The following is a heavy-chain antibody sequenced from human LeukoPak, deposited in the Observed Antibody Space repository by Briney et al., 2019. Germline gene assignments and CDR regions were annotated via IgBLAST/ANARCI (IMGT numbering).Heavy chain of an antibody. D-gene: IGHD3-10*01. Sequence: GGSLRLSCAASGFTFDDYAMRWVRQAPGKGLEWVSGISWNSGSIGYADSVKGRFTISRDNAKNSLYLQMNSLRAEDTALYYCAKDPVNYYGSGDAFDIWGQGTMVTVSS. J-gene: IGHJ3*02. CDR3: AKDPVNYYGSGDAFDI. CDR2: ISWNSGSI. V-gene: IGHV3-9*01. CDR1: GFTFDDYA.